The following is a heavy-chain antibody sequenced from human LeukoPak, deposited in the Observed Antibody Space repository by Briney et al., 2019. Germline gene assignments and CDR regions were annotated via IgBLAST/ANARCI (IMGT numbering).Heavy chain of an antibody. J-gene: IGHJ4*02. Sequence: GGSLRLSCAASGFTFSSYAMSWVRQAPVKGLEWVSAISGSGGSTYYADSVKGRFTISRDNSKNTLYLQMNSLRAEDTAVYYCAKARRGVRDYFDYWGQGTLVTVSS. CDR3: AKARRGVRDYFDY. CDR2: ISGSGGST. V-gene: IGHV3-23*01. CDR1: GFTFSSYA. D-gene: IGHD6-6*01.